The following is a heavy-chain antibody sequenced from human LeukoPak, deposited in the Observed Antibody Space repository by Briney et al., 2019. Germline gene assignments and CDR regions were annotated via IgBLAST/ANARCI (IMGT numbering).Heavy chain of an antibody. CDR1: GFTFDDYA. J-gene: IGHJ6*03. CDR2: INWNGGST. V-gene: IGHV3-20*04. Sequence: GGSLRLSCAASGFTFDDYAMHWVRQAPGKGLEWVSGINWNGGSTGYADSVKGRFTISRDNAKNSLYLQMNSLRAEDTALYYCARNTYYYYMDVWGKGTTVTISS. CDR3: ARNTYYYYMDV.